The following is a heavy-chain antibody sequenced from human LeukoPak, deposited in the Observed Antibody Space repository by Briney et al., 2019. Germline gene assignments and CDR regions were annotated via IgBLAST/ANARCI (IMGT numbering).Heavy chain of an antibody. CDR3: ARLYCSGGSCWFDP. D-gene: IGHD2-15*01. CDR2: ISSSSSTI. J-gene: IGHJ5*02. Sequence: HPGGSLRLSCAASGFTFSGYWMHWVRQAPGKGLEWVSYISSSSSTIYYADSVKGRFTISRDNAKNSLYLQMNSLRAEDTAVYYCARLYCSGGSCWFDPWGQGTLVTVSS. CDR1: GFTFSGYW. V-gene: IGHV3-48*01.